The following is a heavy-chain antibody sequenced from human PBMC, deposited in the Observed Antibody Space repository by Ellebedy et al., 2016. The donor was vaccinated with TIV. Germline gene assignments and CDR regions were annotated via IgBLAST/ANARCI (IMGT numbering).Heavy chain of an antibody. D-gene: IGHD2-8*02. CDR1: GYSFSTYW. Sequence: GESLKISXKASGYSFSTYWVGWVRQMPGKGLEWMGIIDHGDSDTRYSPSFEGQVTISADKSITTAYLQWSSLKASDTAMYYCARLYCTGGDCYPFDAFDIWGQGTMVTVSS. CDR2: IDHGDSDT. CDR3: ARLYCTGGDCYPFDAFDI. J-gene: IGHJ3*02. V-gene: IGHV5-51*01.